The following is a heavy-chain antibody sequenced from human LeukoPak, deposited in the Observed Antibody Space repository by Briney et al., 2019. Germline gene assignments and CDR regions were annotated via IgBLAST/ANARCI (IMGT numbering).Heavy chain of an antibody. J-gene: IGHJ4*02. CDR1: DFTFSFYW. D-gene: IGHD6-13*01. V-gene: IGHV3-7*01. Sequence: GGSLRLSCVASDFTFSFYWMTWVRQAPGKGLEWVANILPDGSQKYYVDSVKGRFTISRGNPKNSLYLQINSLRAEDTAVYYCGRLAHNAWYAIDYWGQGTLVTVSS. CDR2: ILPDGSQK. CDR3: GRLAHNAWYAIDY.